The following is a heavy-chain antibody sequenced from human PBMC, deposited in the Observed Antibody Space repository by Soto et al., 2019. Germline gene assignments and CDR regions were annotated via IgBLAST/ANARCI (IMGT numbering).Heavy chain of an antibody. V-gene: IGHV3-15*01. Sequence: EVQLVESGGGLVKPGGSLRLSCAASGFTFSNAWMSWVRQAPGKGLEWVGRIKRKTDGGTTDYAAPVKGRFTISRDDSKNTLYLQMNSLKTEDTAVYYCTTGAGLWDYWGQGTLVTVSS. D-gene: IGHD2-21*01. CDR1: GFTFSNAW. J-gene: IGHJ4*02. CDR2: IKRKTDGGTT. CDR3: TTGAGLWDY.